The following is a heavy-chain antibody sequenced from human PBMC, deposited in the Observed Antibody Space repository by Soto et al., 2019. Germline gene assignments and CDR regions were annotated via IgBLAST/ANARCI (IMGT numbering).Heavy chain of an antibody. Sequence: SVKVSCKASGGTFSSYAISWVRQAPGQGLEWMGGIIPIFGTANYAQKFQGRVTITADESTSTAYMELSSLRSEDTAVYYCARGGIAAAGTPYYYGMDVWGQGTTVTVS. CDR3: ARGGIAAAGTPYYYGMDV. D-gene: IGHD6-13*01. V-gene: IGHV1-69*13. CDR2: IIPIFGTA. CDR1: GGTFSSYA. J-gene: IGHJ6*02.